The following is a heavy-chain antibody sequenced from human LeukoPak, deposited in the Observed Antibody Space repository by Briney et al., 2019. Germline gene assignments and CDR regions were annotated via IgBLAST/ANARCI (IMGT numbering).Heavy chain of an antibody. CDR1: GFTFDSYA. J-gene: IGHJ5*02. Sequence: GGSLRLSCAASGFTFDSYAMTSVRQAPGKGLEWVSTISGSGGSTYYADSVKGRFTISRDNSKNTLFLQMNSLRAEDTAVYYCAKASRYESTAETWFDPWGQGTLVTVSS. V-gene: IGHV3-23*01. CDR3: AKASRYESTAETWFDP. CDR2: ISGSGGST. D-gene: IGHD3-22*01.